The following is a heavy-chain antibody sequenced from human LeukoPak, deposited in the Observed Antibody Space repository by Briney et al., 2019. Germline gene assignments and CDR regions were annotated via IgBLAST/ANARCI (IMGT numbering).Heavy chain of an antibody. D-gene: IGHD3-10*01. J-gene: IGHJ5*02. V-gene: IGHV4-39*01. CDR2: IYYSGST. CDR3: ARHEVSMVRGVISWFDP. CDR1: GGSISSYY. Sequence: SETLSLTCTVSGGSISSYYWGWIRQPPGKGLEWIGSIYYSGSTYYNPSLKSRVTIAVDTSKNQFSLKLSSVTAADTAVYYCARHEVSMVRGVISWFDPWGQGTLVTVSS.